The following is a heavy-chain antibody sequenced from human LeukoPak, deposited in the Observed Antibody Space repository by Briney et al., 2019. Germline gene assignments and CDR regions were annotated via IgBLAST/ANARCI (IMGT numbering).Heavy chain of an antibody. D-gene: IGHD5-24*01. CDR1: GGSISSGGYY. J-gene: IGHJ4*02. Sequence: PSEVLSPTCTVSGGSISSGGYYWSWIRQHPGKGLEWIGVIYYIGSTYYNPSLKSRVTILVDTSKNQFSLMLSSVTAADTAVYYCAREMATNSKMRRYFDYWGQGTLVTVSS. CDR2: IYYIGST. CDR3: AREMATNSKMRRYFDY. V-gene: IGHV4-31*03.